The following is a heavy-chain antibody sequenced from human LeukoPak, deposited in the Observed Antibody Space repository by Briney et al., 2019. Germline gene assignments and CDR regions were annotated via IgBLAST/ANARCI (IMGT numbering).Heavy chain of an antibody. CDR1: GFTFDDYA. CDR2: ISWNSGSI. CDR3: AKGFWGGKDWLLKGDFDY. V-gene: IGHV3-9*01. J-gene: IGHJ4*02. Sequence: GGSLRLSCAASGFTFDDYAMHWVRQAPGKGLEWVSGISWNSGSIGYADSVKGRFTISRDNAKNSLYLQMNSLRAEDTALYYCAKGFWGGKDWLLKGDFDYWGQGTLVTVSS. D-gene: IGHD3-9*01.